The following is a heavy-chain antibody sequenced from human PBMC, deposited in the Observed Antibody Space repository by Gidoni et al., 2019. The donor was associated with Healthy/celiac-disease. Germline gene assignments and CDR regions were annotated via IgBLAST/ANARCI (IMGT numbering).Heavy chain of an antibody. V-gene: IGHV3-15*01. J-gene: IGHJ6*02. D-gene: IGHD3-22*01. CDR1: GFTFSNAW. CDR3: TTVGYLLVRSGYPYYYYGMDV. Sequence: EVQLVESGGGLVKPGGSLRLSCAASGFTFSNAWMSWVRQAPGKGLEWVGRIKSKTDGGTTDYAAPVKGRFTISRDDSKNTLYLQMNSLKTEDTAVYYCTTVGYLLVRSGYPYYYYGMDVWGQGTTVTVSS. CDR2: IKSKTDGGTT.